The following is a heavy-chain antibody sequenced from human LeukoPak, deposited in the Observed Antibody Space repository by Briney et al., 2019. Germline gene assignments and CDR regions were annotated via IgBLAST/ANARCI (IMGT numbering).Heavy chain of an antibody. J-gene: IGHJ4*02. CDR2: ISYDGSKK. D-gene: IGHD4-17*01. Sequence: GGSLRLSCAASGFTFSNYWMTWVRQAPGKGLEWVALISYDGSKKYHADSVKGRFTISRDNSKNILYLQMNSLRAEDTAVYYCAKDKFGDSDFDYWGQGTLVTVSS. CDR3: AKDKFGDSDFDY. CDR1: GFTFSNYW. V-gene: IGHV3-30*18.